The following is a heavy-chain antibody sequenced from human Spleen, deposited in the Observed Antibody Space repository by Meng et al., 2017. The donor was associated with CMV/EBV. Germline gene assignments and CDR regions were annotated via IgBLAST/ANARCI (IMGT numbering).Heavy chain of an antibody. CDR1: GYTFTGYY. CDR2: INPNSGGT. V-gene: IGHV1-2*02. CDR3: ALSIAARRAELDY. D-gene: IGHD6-6*01. J-gene: IGHJ4*02. Sequence: QVELVQSGAGVKKPGAAEKRSCKASGYTFTGYYMHWVRQAPGQGLEWMGWINPNSGGTNYAQKFQGRVTMTRDTSISTAYMELSRLRSDDTAVYYCALSIAARRAELDYWGQGTLVTVSS.